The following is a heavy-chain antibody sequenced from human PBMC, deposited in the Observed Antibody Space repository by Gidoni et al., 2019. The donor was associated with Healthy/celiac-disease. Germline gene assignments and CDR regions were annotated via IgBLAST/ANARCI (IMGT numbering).Heavy chain of an antibody. CDR3: AKDSHDFWSGNNFDY. Sequence: EVQLLESGGGLVQPGGSLRLSCAASGFTFSSYAMSGVRQAPGKGLEWVSAISGSGGSTYYADSVKGRFTISRDNSKNTLYLQMNSLRAEDTAVYYCAKDSHDFWSGNNFDYWGQGTLVTVSS. CDR1: GFTFSSYA. D-gene: IGHD3-3*01. CDR2: ISGSGGST. J-gene: IGHJ4*02. V-gene: IGHV3-23*01.